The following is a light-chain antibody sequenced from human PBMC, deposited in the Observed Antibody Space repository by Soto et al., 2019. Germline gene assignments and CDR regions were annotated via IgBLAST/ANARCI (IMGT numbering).Light chain of an antibody. CDR2: DGS. Sequence: QSALTQPASVSGSPGQSITISCTGTSSDVGGYNYVSWYQQHPGKAPKLIIYDGSNRTSGVSNRFSGSKSGNTAALTISGRQAEDEAYLCWSSYTSSSALDVVFGGGTKLTVI. J-gene: IGLJ2*01. V-gene: IGLV2-14*03. CDR1: SSDVGGYNY. CDR3: SSYTSSSALDVV.